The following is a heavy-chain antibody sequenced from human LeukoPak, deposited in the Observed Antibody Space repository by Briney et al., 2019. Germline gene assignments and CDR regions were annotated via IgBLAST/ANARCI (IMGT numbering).Heavy chain of an antibody. J-gene: IGHJ5*02. V-gene: IGHV3-74*01. CDR2: INSDGINT. D-gene: IGHD3-22*01. Sequence: GGSLRLSCAASGFTFSNYWMHWVRQAPGKGLVWVSRINSDGINTSYADSVKGRSTISRDNAKNTLSLQMNSLRAEDTAVYYCARDLGQYYDTSDNWFDPWGQGTLVTVSS. CDR1: GFTFSNYW. CDR3: ARDLGQYYDTSDNWFDP.